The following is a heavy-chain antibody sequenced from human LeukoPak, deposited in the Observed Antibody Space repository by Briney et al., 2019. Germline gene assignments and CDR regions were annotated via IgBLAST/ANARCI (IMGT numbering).Heavy chain of an antibody. CDR2: IDANSGAT. V-gene: IGHV1-2*02. CDR1: GYTFTGYY. D-gene: IGHD5-18*01. J-gene: IGHJ4*02. CDR3: AREPFDTAIHFDY. Sequence: GASVKVSCKASGYTFTGYYIHWVRQAPGQGLEWMGWIDANSGATNFPEKFQGRVTMTRDTSISTAYLELSRLRSDDTAVYYCAREPFDTAIHFDYWGQGTLVTVSS.